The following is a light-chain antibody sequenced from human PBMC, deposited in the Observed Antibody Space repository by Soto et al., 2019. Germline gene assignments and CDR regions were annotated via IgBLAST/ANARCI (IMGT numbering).Light chain of an antibody. CDR3: QQYGYSPLT. J-gene: IGKJ4*01. V-gene: IGKV3-20*01. CDR2: GAS. Sequence: EVVLTQSPGTLSLSPGERATLSCRLSQTVSSKYLAWYQQKPGRALRLLIYGASSRATGIPDRFSGSVSGTDFTLTISRLEPEDFALNYCQQYGYSPLTFGGGTKVEIK. CDR1: QTVSSKY.